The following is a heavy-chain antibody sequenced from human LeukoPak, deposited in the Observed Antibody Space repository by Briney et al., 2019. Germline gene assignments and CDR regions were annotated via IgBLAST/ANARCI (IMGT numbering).Heavy chain of an antibody. D-gene: IGHD4-17*01. CDR1: GFTFTSYG. CDR3: ERDGSDYGHCSIAWYFDL. CDR2: IWYDGSNK. Sequence: GGSLRLSCAASGFTFTSYGMHWVRQAPGKGLEWVGVIWYDGSNKYYADSVKGRFTISRDKSKNTLYLEMNRLRAEDTAVYYCERDGSDYGHCSIAWYFDLWGRGTLVTVSS. J-gene: IGHJ2*01. V-gene: IGHV3-33*01.